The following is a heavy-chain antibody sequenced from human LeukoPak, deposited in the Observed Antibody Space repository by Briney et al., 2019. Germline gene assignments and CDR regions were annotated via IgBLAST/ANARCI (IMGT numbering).Heavy chain of an antibody. CDR2: INPSGGDT. V-gene: IGHV1-46*01. CDR1: GYTFTSYY. J-gene: IGHJ4*02. Sequence: ASVKVSCKPSGYTFTSYYMHWVRQAPGQGLEWMGIINPSGGDTSYAQKFQGRVTMTEDTSTDTAYMELSSLRSEDTAVYYCATDALYDSSGYSNFDYWGQGTLVTVSS. CDR3: ATDALYDSSGYSNFDY. D-gene: IGHD3-22*01.